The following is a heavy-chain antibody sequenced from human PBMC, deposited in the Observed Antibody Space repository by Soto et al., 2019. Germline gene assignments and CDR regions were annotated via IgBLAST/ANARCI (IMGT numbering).Heavy chain of an antibody. CDR1: GFTFSSYA. Sequence: QVQLVESGGGVVQPGRSLRLSCAASGFTFSSYAMHWVRQAPGKGLEWVAVISYDGSNKYYADYVQGRFTISRDKSKNTLYLQMNSLRAEDTAVYYCARDRIAVAGTSNWLDPWGQGTLVTVSS. J-gene: IGHJ5*02. CDR3: ARDRIAVAGTSNWLDP. D-gene: IGHD6-19*01. V-gene: IGHV3-30-3*01. CDR2: ISYDGSNK.